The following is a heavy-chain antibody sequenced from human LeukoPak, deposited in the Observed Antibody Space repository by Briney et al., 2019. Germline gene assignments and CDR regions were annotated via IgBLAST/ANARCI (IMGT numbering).Heavy chain of an antibody. CDR3: AKVPAAIRYYFDY. D-gene: IGHD2-2*01. Sequence: PGGSLRLSCAASGFTFSSYAMSWVRQAPGKGLEWVSAISGSGGSTYYADSVKGRFTISRHNSKNTLYLQMNSLRAEDTAVYYCAKVPAAIRYYFDYWGQGTLVIVSS. CDR1: GFTFSSYA. CDR2: ISGSGGST. J-gene: IGHJ4*02. V-gene: IGHV3-23*01.